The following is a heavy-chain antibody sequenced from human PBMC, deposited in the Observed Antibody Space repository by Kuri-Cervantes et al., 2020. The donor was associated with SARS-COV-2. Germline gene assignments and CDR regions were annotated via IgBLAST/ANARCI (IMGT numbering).Heavy chain of an antibody. CDR1: GYSISSGYY. CDR2: IYYSGST. Sequence: ESLKISCAVSGYSISSGYYWSWIRQPPGKGLEWIGYIYYSGSTNYNPSLKSRVTISVDTSKNQFSLKLSSVTAADTAVYYCARVGSALRRDFDYWGQGTLVTVSS. D-gene: IGHD6-25*01. CDR3: ARVGSALRRDFDY. V-gene: IGHV4-38-2*01. J-gene: IGHJ4*02.